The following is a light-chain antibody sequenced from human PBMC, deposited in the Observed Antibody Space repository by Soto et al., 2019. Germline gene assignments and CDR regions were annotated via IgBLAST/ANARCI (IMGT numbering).Light chain of an antibody. V-gene: IGKV1-5*01. J-gene: IGKJ1*01. CDR2: DAS. CDR1: QSISSW. Sequence: DIQMTKSPSTLSASVGDRVTITCRASQSISSWLAWYQQKPGKAPKLLFYDASSLESGVPSRFSGSGSGTEFTLTISSLEPEDFAVYYCQQRSNWPPWTFGQGTKV. CDR3: QQRSNWPPWT.